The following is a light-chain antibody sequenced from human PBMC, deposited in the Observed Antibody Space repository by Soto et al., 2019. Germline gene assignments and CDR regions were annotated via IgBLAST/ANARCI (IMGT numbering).Light chain of an antibody. CDR1: QSVGSN. Sequence: EIVMTQSPATLSVSPGERATLSCRASQSVGSNLAWYQQKPGQAPRLLIYAASTRATDIPARFSGSGSGTEFTLTISSLQSEDFAVYYCQQNNNWPLTFGGGTKLEIK. V-gene: IGKV3-15*01. CDR2: AAS. CDR3: QQNNNWPLT. J-gene: IGKJ4*01.